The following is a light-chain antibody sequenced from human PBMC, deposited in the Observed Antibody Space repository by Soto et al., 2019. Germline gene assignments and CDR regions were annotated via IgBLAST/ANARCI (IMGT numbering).Light chain of an antibody. Sequence: QPVLTQSPSASASLGASVKLTCTLSSGHSSYAIAWHQQQPEKGPRYLMKLNSDGSHSKGDGIPDRFSGSSSGAERYLTISSLQSEDEADYYCQTWGTGIRVFGGGTK. CDR2: LNSDGSH. CDR3: QTWGTGIRV. J-gene: IGLJ2*01. CDR1: SGHSSYA. V-gene: IGLV4-69*01.